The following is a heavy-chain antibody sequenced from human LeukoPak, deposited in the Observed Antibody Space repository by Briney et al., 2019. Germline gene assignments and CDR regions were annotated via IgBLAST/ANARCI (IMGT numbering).Heavy chain of an antibody. D-gene: IGHD1-26*01. V-gene: IGHV3-30*02. CDR1: GFTFSSYG. CDR3: AKGVGGSYGGPDY. J-gene: IGHJ4*02. Sequence: GGSLRLSCAASGFTFSSYGMHWVRQAPGKGLEWVSYIRYDGSNTYHGDSVKGRFTISRDNSKNTLYLQMNSLRGGDTAIYYCAKGVGGSYGGPDYWGEGTLVTVSS. CDR2: IRYDGSNT.